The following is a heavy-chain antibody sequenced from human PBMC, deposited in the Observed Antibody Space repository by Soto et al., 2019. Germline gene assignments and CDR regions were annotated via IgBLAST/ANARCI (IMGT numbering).Heavy chain of an antibody. V-gene: IGHV1-69*02. J-gene: IGHJ4*02. D-gene: IGHD3-10*01. CDR3: ASSYGSGYRAFDY. Sequence: QVQLVQSGAEVRKPGSSVKVSCKASGDTFSFYSIHWVRQAPGLGLEWMGRINPILSMSNYAQRFQGRVTMTADKSTSTAYMKLSGLRSEATAIYYCASSYGSGYRAFDYWGQGALVTVSS. CDR1: GDTFSFYS. CDR2: INPILSMS.